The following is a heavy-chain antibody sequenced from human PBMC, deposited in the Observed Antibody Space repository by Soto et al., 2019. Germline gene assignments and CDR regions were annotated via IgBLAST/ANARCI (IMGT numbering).Heavy chain of an antibody. V-gene: IGHV4-39*07. CDR1: GDSISSSSYY. J-gene: IGHJ5*02. CDR3: ARYFKFGFGFWHEANFGDSSSWYRDWFDP. Sequence: SETLSLTCIVSGDSISSSSYYWVWIRQPPGKGLEWIGSIYYSGTTYYNPSLESRVTISVDTSKNQFSLKLSSVTAADTAVYYCARYFKFGFGFWHEANFGDSSSWYRDWFDPWGQGTLVTVSS. CDR2: IYYSGTT. D-gene: IGHD6-13*01.